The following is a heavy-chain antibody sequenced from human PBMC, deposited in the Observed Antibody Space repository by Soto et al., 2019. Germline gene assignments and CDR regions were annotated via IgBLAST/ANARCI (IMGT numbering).Heavy chain of an antibody. CDR3: ARDLRSELEPSYGMDV. J-gene: IGHJ6*02. CDR1: GGSISSSNW. CDR2: IYHSGST. V-gene: IGHV4-4*02. Sequence: TLSLTCAVSGGSISSSNWWSWVRQPPGKGLEWIGEIYHSGSTNYNPSLKSRVTISVDKSKNQFSLKLSSVTAADTAVYYCARDLRSELEPSYGMDVWGQGTTVTVSS. D-gene: IGHD1-1*01.